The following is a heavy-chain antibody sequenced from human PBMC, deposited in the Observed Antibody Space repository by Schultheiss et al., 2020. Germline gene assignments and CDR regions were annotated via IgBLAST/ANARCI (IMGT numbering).Heavy chain of an antibody. J-gene: IGHJ4*02. Sequence: SQTLSLTCAVSGGSISSSNWWSWVRQPPGKGLEWIGSIYYSGSTYYNPSLKSRVTISVDTSKNQFSLKLSSVTAADTAVYYCASRGGWSYFDYWGQGTLVTVSS. CDR1: GGSISSSNW. CDR2: IYYSGST. D-gene: IGHD6-19*01. CDR3: ASRGGWSYFDY. V-gene: IGHV4-4*02.